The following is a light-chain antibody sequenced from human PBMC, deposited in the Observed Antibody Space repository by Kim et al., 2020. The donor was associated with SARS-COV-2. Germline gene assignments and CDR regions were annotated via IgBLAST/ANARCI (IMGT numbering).Light chain of an antibody. CDR1: QDIANS. J-gene: IGKJ1*01. Sequence: ASIGDRVTITCRASQDIANSLAWYQQKPGKVPQVLIYAASTLRSGVPSRFSGSGSGTEFTLTIDSLQTEDVATYYCQKYNSAPWTFGPGTKVDIK. CDR2: AAS. CDR3: QKYNSAPWT. V-gene: IGKV1-27*01.